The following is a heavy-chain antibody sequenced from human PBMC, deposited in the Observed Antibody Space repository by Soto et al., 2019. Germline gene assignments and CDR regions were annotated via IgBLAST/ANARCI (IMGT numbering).Heavy chain of an antibody. V-gene: IGHV3-23*01. CDR2: ISASGTVT. CDR3: AKKKTGAYLFDF. D-gene: IGHD7-27*01. Sequence: VQMLESGGDLVQPGGSLRLSCTASGFDFSSYAMGWVRQAPGKGLEWVSVISASGTVTYYADSVKGRFTISSDNSKNTLYLQMDSLRAEDTALYYCAKKKTGAYLFDFWGQGTLVTVSS. J-gene: IGHJ4*02. CDR1: GFDFSSYA.